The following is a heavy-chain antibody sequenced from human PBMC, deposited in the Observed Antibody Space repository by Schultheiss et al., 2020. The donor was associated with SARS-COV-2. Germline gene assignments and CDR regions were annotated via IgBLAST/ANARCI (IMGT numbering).Heavy chain of an antibody. D-gene: IGHD1-14*01. J-gene: IGHJ6*02. CDR3: ARAAPYKGYYYGMDV. V-gene: IGHV4-34*01. Sequence: SETLSLTCAVYGGSFGGYYWSWIRQPPGKGLEWIGEINHSGNTNYNPSLKSRVTISVHTSKNQFSLKLSSVTAADTAVYYCARAAPYKGYYYGMDVWGQGTTVTVSS. CDR2: INHSGNT. CDR1: GGSFGGYY.